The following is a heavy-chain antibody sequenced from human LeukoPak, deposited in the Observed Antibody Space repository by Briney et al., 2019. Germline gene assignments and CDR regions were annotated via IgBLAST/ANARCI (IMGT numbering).Heavy chain of an antibody. D-gene: IGHD1-26*01. CDR3: ARGVGRWELLRLDYYYGMDV. CDR2: INPNSGGT. V-gene: IGHV1-2*04. Sequence: ASVKVSCKASGYTFTGYYMHWVRQAPGQGLEWMGWINPNSGGTNYAQKFQGWVTMTRDTSISTAYMELSRLRSDDTAVYYCARGVGRWELLRLDYYYGMDVWGQGTTVTVSS. J-gene: IGHJ6*02. CDR1: GYTFTGYY.